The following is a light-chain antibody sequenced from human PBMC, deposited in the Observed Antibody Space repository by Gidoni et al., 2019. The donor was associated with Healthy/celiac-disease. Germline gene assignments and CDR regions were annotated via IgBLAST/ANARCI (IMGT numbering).Light chain of an antibody. J-gene: IGLJ3*02. Sequence: QSALTQPASVSGSPGQSTTISCTGTSSDVGGYNYVSWYQQHPGKAPKLMIYEVSNRPPGVPDRFSGSKSGNTASLTISGLQAEDEADYYCSSYTSSSTRVFGGGTKLTVL. CDR3: SSYTSSSTRV. V-gene: IGLV2-14*01. CDR2: EVS. CDR1: SSDVGGYNY.